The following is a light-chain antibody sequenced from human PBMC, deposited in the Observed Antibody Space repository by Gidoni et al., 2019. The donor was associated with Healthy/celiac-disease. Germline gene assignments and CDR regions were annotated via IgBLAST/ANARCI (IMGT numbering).Light chain of an antibody. CDR3: QQRSNWPLT. CDR1: QSVSSY. Sequence: EIVLPPSPATLSLSPGKRATLSCRASQSVSSYLAWYQQKPGQAPRLLIYDASNRATGIPARFSGSVSGTDFTLTISSLEPEDFAVYYCQQRSNWPLTFGGGTKVEIK. CDR2: DAS. V-gene: IGKV3-11*01. J-gene: IGKJ4*01.